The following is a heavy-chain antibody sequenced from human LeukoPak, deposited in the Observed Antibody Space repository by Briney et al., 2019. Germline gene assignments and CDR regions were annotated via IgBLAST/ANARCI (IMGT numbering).Heavy chain of an antibody. CDR1: GASIRSTHW. Sequence: PSETLSLTCGVSGASIRSTHWWTWVRQPPGKGLEWIGEIYHNGNTEYNPSLSSRLLISVDKSKNQFSLKVTSVTAADTAVYYCARGAASVVRGDAHFDSWGQGTLVTVSS. D-gene: IGHD3-10*01. CDR2: IYHNGNT. J-gene: IGHJ4*02. CDR3: ARGAASVVRGDAHFDS. V-gene: IGHV4-4*02.